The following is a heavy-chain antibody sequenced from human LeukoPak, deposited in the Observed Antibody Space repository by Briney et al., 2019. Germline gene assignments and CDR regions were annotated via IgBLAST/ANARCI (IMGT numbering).Heavy chain of an antibody. CDR3: AGEVTGEHWFDP. J-gene: IGHJ5*02. CDR2: TSYIGST. Sequence: SSQTLSLTCTVSGGAFSSGDYSWSWIRQHPGKGLEWIGYTSYIGSTYYNPSLKRRVIISVDTSQSQSAVRVSSVTAADTAVYYCAGEVTGEHWFDPWGQGTLVTVSS. CDR1: GGAFSSGDYS. V-gene: IGHV4-31*03. D-gene: IGHD7-27*01.